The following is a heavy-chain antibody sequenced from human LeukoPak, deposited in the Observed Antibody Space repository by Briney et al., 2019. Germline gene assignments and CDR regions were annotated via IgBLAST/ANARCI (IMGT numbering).Heavy chain of an antibody. V-gene: IGHV3-7*01. CDR1: GFTFSSYW. J-gene: IGHJ5*02. Sequence: GGSLRLSCSTSGFTFSSYWMHWVRQAPGKGLEWVANIKQDGSEKYYVDSVEGRFTISRDNAKNSGYLKMNSLRVEATAVYYCARSHSLYTGSYYRRLRYNWFDPWGQGTLVTVSS. CDR3: ARSHSLYTGSYYRRLRYNWFDP. D-gene: IGHD1-26*01. CDR2: IKQDGSEK.